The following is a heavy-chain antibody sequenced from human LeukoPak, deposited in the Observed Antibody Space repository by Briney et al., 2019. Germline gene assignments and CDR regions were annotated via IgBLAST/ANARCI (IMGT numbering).Heavy chain of an antibody. V-gene: IGHV1-2*06. CDR2: INPNSGGT. J-gene: IGHJ6*03. CDR1: GYTFTGYY. D-gene: IGHD6-6*01. CDR3: VSGQLVDETPYYYYYMDV. Sequence: GASVKVSCKASGYTFTGYYMHWVRQAPGQGLEWMGRINPNSGGTNYAQKFRGRVTMTRDTSISTAYMELSRLGSDDTAVYYCVSGQLVDETPYYYYYMDVWGKGTTVTVSS.